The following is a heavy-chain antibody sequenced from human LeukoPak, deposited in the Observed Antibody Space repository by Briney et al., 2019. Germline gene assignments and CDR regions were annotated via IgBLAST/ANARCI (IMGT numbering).Heavy chain of an antibody. D-gene: IGHD3-22*01. CDR2: MFHSGST. V-gene: IGHV4-38-2*02. CDR1: GYSISSGHY. Sequence: SETLSLTCTVSGYSISSGHYWAWIRQSPEKGLECIATMFHSGSTYYNPSLKSRVTISVDTSKKQFSLKLSSVTAADTAVYYCARSILYYYDRSARGTFDIWGPGTMVTVS. J-gene: IGHJ3*02. CDR3: ARSILYYYDRSARGTFDI.